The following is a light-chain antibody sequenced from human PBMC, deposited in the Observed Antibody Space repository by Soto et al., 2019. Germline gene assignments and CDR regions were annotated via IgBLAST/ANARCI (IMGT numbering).Light chain of an antibody. Sequence: EIVLTQSPATLSVAPGETATLSCRASQNVRSDVAWYQQKPGQAPRLLIYDASTRATGIPARFSGSGSGTVFTLTISYLEPEDFAVYYCQQRDKWPPYTFGQGTKVDIK. CDR3: QQRDKWPPYT. V-gene: IGKV3-11*01. CDR1: QNVRSD. CDR2: DAS. J-gene: IGKJ2*01.